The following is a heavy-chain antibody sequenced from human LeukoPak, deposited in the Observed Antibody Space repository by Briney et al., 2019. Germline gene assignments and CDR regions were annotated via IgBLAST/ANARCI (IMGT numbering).Heavy chain of an antibody. CDR2: ISAYNGNT. CDR3: ARDWLGSSWYDAFDI. CDR1: GYTFTSYG. J-gene: IGHJ3*02. D-gene: IGHD6-13*01. Sequence: ASVKVSCKASGYTFTSYGISWVRQAPGQGLEWMGWISAYNGNTNYAQKLQGRVTMTTDTSTSTAYMELRSLRSEDTAVYYCARDWLGSSWYDAFDIWGQGTMVTVSS. V-gene: IGHV1-18*01.